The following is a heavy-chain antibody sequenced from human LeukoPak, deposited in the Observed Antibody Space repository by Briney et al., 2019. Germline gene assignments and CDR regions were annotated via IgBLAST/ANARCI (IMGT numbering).Heavy chain of an antibody. V-gene: IGHV3-7*01. CDR2: IRRDGSET. CDR3: ARDKGGMVPFDY. Sequence: TGGSLRLSCAASGFTFSNYWMTWVRRAPGKGLEWVANIRRDGSETHYVDSVMGRFTISRDNAKNSLYLQMNSLKTEDTAVYFCARDKGGMVPFDYWGQGTLVTVSS. J-gene: IGHJ4*02. CDR1: GFTFSNYW. D-gene: IGHD3-10*01.